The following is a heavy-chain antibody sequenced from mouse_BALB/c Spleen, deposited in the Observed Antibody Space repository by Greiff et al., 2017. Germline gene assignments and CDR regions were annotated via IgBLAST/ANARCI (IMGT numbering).Heavy chain of an antibody. D-gene: IGHD1-1*01. CDR1: GYTFTSYW. J-gene: IGHJ2*01. CDR3: ARSTGRYFDY. CDR2: INPSTGYT. Sequence: VQLQQSGAELAKPGASVKMSCKASGYTFTSYWMHWVKQRPGQGLEWIGYINPSTGYTEYNQKFKDKATLTADKSSSTAYMQLSSLTSEDSAVYYCARSTGRYFDYWGQGTTLTVSS. V-gene: IGHV1-7*01.